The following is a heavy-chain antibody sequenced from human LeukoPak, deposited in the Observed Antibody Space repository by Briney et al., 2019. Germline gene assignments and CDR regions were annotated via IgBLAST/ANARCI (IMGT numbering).Heavy chain of an antibody. D-gene: IGHD1-26*01. CDR3: ASQSESYTFDY. Sequence: PGGGLRLSCAASGFTFSSYGMHGVCQAPGRGVVWVVGICYDRSYKDYADSVQGRFTIYRDNSKNTLYLKMNSVGAEDTAVYYCASQSESYTFDYWGQGTLVTVSS. CDR1: GFTFSSYG. CDR2: ICYDRSYK. V-gene: IGHV3-33*01. J-gene: IGHJ4*02.